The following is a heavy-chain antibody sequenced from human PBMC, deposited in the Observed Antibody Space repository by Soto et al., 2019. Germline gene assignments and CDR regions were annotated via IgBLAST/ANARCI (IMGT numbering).Heavy chain of an antibody. Sequence: GGSLRLSCAASGFTFSSYGMHWVRQAPGKGLEWVAVISYDGSNKYYADSVKGRFTISRDNSKNTLYLQMNSLRAEDTAVYYCAKHSGSYYGFDYWGQGTLVTVSS. CDR1: GFTFSSYG. J-gene: IGHJ4*02. CDR2: ISYDGSNK. CDR3: AKHSGSYYGFDY. V-gene: IGHV3-30*18. D-gene: IGHD1-26*01.